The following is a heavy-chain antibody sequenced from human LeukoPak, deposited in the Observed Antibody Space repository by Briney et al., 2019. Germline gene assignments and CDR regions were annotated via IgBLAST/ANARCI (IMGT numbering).Heavy chain of an antibody. D-gene: IGHD3-3*01. CDR1: GYSIRNGYY. Sequence: SETLSLTCTVSGYSIRNGYYWGWIRQAPGKGLEWIGSIYHTGTTDYNPSLKSRVTISIDTSKNQFSLNLRSVSAADTAVYYCTRDDFGIKTDWEDYYYMDVWGKGTTVTVSS. J-gene: IGHJ6*03. CDR3: TRDDFGIKTDWEDYYYMDV. CDR2: IYHTGTT. V-gene: IGHV4-38-2*02.